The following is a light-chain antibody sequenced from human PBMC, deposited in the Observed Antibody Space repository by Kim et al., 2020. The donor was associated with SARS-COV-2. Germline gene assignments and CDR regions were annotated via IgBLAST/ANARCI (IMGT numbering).Light chain of an antibody. CDR1: QSVSSY. CDR3: QQYNNWPC. J-gene: IGKJ4*01. V-gene: IGKV3-15*01. CDR2: ATS. Sequence: EIVMTQSPATLSVSPGERATLSCRASQSVSSYLAWYQQKPGQAPRLLIYATSTRATGIPARFSGSGSGTEFTLTISSLQSEDFAVYYCQQYNNWPCFGGGTKVDIK.